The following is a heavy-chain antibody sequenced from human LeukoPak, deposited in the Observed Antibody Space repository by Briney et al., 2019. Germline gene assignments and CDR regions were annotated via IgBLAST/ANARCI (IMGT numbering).Heavy chain of an antibody. V-gene: IGHV3-11*04. Sequence: GGSRRLACVVYGFSFSDFYMSWVRQAPGKGLEWVSYISSSGSNIYYADSVKGRFTISRDNAKNSLYLQMNSLRAEDTAVYYCAGLEIATPYFDYWGQGTLVTVSS. CDR1: GFSFSDFY. CDR2: ISSSGSNI. J-gene: IGHJ4*02. CDR3: AGLEIATPYFDY. D-gene: IGHD2-21*01.